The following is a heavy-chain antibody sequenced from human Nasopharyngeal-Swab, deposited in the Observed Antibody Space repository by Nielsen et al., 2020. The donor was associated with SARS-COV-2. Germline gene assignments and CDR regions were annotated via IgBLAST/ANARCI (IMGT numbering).Heavy chain of an antibody. CDR3: ARHAPPVYYYSMDV. J-gene: IGHJ6*03. V-gene: IGHV4-59*08. Sequence: SETLSLTCTVSGGSISPYYWSWIRRPPGKGLDWIGYISYSGSTNYNPSLKSRVTISVDTSKKQFSLRLSSLTAADTAVYYCARHAPPVYYYSMDVWGKGTTGTVSS. CDR2: ISYSGST. CDR1: GGSISPYY.